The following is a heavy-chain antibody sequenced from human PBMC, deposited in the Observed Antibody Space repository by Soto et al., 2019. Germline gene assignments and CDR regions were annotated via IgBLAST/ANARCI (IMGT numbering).Heavy chain of an antibody. Sequence: AXSVKVSCKASAYTFTCYFFHWVRQAPGQGLEWMGWINPNNGDTNYAQKFQGSVTMTRDTSISTAYMDLKRLRSDDTAVYYCAREVIVGGGMDVWGQGTTVTVSS. V-gene: IGHV1-2*04. CDR2: INPNNGDT. CDR3: AREVIVGGGMDV. CDR1: AYTFTCYF. D-gene: IGHD2-15*01. J-gene: IGHJ6*02.